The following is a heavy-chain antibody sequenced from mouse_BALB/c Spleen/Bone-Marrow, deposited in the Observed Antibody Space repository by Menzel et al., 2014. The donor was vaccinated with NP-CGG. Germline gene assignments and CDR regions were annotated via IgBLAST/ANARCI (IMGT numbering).Heavy chain of an antibody. J-gene: IGHJ2*01. CDR2: ISSGSSTI. V-gene: IGHV5-17*02. CDR3: ARGGNWKDCDY. CDR1: GFTFSSFG. D-gene: IGHD4-1*01. Sequence: EVKLVESGGGLVQPGGSRKLSCAASGFTFSSFGMHWVRQAPERGLEWVAYISSGSSTIYYADTLKGRFTISRDNPKNTLFLQMTSLRSEETAMYYCARGGNWKDCDYWGQGTPLTVSS.